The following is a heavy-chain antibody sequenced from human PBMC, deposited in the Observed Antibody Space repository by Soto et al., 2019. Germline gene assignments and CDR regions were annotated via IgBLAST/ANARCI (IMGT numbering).Heavy chain of an antibody. D-gene: IGHD2-15*01. CDR3: SGCSGGACHQNYGMDV. J-gene: IGHJ6*02. V-gene: IGHV3-21*01. CDR1: GFTFSSCT. Sequence: EVHLVESGGGLVKPGGSLRLSCAVSGFTFSSCTMNWVRQAPGKGLEWVSPISPSTRHIYYADSVKGRFTISRDNAKNSLFLQMNSLRAEETAVYYCSGCSGGACHQNYGMDVWGQGTTVTVSS. CDR2: ISPSTRHI.